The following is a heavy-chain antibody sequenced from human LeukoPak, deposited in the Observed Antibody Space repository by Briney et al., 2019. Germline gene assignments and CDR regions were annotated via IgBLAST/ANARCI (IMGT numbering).Heavy chain of an antibody. CDR1: GGSISSYY. Sequence: SETLSLTCTVSGGSISSYYWSWIRQPPGKGLEWIGEINHSGSTNYNPSLKSRVTISVDTSKNQFSLKLSSVTAADTAVYYCAGYCGGDCYPLYRIDYWGQGTLVTVSS. J-gene: IGHJ4*02. D-gene: IGHD2-21*01. V-gene: IGHV4-34*01. CDR2: INHSGST. CDR3: AGYCGGDCYPLYRIDY.